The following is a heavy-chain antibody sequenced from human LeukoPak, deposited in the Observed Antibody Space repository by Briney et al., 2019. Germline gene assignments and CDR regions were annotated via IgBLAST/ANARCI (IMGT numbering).Heavy chain of an antibody. J-gene: IGHJ4*02. CDR1: GGTFSSYA. V-gene: IGHV1-18*01. D-gene: IGHD2-2*01. CDR2: ISAYNGNT. Sequence: ASVKVSCKASGGTFSSYAISWVRQAPGQGLEWMGWISAYNGNTNYAQKLQGKVTMTTDTSTSTAYMELRSLRSEDTAVHYCATVPAGWGQGTLVTVSS. CDR3: ATVPAG.